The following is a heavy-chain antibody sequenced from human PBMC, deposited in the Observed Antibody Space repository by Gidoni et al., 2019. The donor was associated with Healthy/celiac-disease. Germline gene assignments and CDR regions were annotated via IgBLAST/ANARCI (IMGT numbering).Heavy chain of an antibody. CDR1: GFTFSSYW. CDR2: INSDGSST. Sequence: EVQLVESGGGLVQPGGSRRLSCAAPGFTFSSYWMHWVRQAPGKGLVWVSRINSDGSSTSYADSVKGRFTISRDNAKNTLYLQMNSLRAEDTAVYYCAREGIAAAGSDYWGQGTLVTVSS. J-gene: IGHJ4*02. D-gene: IGHD6-13*01. V-gene: IGHV3-74*01. CDR3: AREGIAAAGSDY.